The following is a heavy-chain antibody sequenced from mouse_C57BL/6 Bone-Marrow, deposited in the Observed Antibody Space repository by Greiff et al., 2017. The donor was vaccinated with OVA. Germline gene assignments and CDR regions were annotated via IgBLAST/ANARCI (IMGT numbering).Heavy chain of an antibody. CDR3: ARRDYYGSSRLRFAY. CDR2: INSDGGST. D-gene: IGHD1-1*01. J-gene: IGHJ3*01. V-gene: IGHV5-2*03. Sequence: EVKLMESGGGLVQPGESLKLSCESNEYEFPSHDMSWVRKTPEKRLELVAAINSDGGSTYYPDTMERRFIISRDNTKKTLYLQMSSLRSEDTALYYCARRDYYGSSRLRFAYWGKGTLVTVSA. CDR1: EYEFPSHD.